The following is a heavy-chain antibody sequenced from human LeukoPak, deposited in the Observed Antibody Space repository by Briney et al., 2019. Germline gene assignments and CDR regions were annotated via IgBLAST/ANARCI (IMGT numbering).Heavy chain of an antibody. CDR1: GFTFEDYA. Sequence: GGSLRLSCAASGFTFEDYAMHWVRQAPGKGLEWVSGISWNSGSIGYADSVKGRFTISRDNAKNSLYLQMNSLRAEDTALYYCAKDTRAVAGSDAFDIWGQGTMVTVSS. CDR3: AKDTRAVAGSDAFDI. V-gene: IGHV3-9*01. J-gene: IGHJ3*02. CDR2: ISWNSGSI. D-gene: IGHD6-19*01.